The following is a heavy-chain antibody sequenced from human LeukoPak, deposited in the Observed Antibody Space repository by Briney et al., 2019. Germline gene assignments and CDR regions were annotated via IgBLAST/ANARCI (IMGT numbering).Heavy chain of an antibody. CDR1: GFTFSSAW. D-gene: IGHD3-3*01. CDR2: IKSKSDGGRSKTKTDGGAT. CDR3: TTGPIWRFLAWIKGDN. V-gene: IGHV3-15*01. Sequence: PGGSLRLSCATSGFTFSSAWMSWVRQAPGKGLEWVGRIKSKSDGGRSKTKTDGGATDYAAPVQGRFIISRDDSKNTLYLQMNRLKAEDTAVYYCTTGPIWRFLAWIKGDNWGQGTLVTVSS. J-gene: IGHJ4*02.